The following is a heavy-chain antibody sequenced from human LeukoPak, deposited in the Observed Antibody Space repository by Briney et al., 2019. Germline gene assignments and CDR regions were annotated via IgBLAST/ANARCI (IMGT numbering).Heavy chain of an antibody. Sequence: GESLKVSCKGSGYFFNSYWIGWVRQMPGKGLEWMGIIYPGDSDTSYSPSFQGQVTISADKSISTAYLQWSSLKASDTAMYYCASPRDCSSTSCYRNNAFDIWGQGTMVTVSS. CDR2: IYPGDSDT. D-gene: IGHD2-2*01. CDR1: GYFFNSYW. J-gene: IGHJ3*02. CDR3: ASPRDCSSTSCYRNNAFDI. V-gene: IGHV5-51*01.